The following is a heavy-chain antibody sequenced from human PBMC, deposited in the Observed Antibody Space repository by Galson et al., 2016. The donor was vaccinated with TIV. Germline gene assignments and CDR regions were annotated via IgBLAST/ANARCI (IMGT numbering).Heavy chain of an antibody. Sequence: SLRLSCAASGFTFSSYGMHWVRQAPGKGLEWVAVIWYDGSNENYAESVKGRVTISRDNSKNTLYLQMNSLRVEDTAVYFCARVRFCGKTSCHHYFDNWGQGTLVTVSS. D-gene: IGHD2-2*01. CDR3: ARVRFCGKTSCHHYFDN. J-gene: IGHJ4*02. CDR2: IWYDGSNE. CDR1: GFTFSSYG. V-gene: IGHV3-33*01.